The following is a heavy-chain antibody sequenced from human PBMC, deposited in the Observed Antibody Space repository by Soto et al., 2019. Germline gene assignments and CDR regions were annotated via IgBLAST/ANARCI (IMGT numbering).Heavy chain of an antibody. V-gene: IGHV2-5*02. CDR2: VYWDDDK. CDR3: AHRRRYYDDTGYYRGNDAFDI. Sequence: QITLKESGPPLVKPTQTLTLTCTFSGFSLSTTGVSVGWIRQPPGKALEWLALVYWDDDKRYSPSLKNRLTITKDTPKNQVVLTVTNMDPVDTATYYCAHRRRYYDDTGYYRGNDAFDIWGQGTMVTVSS. J-gene: IGHJ3*02. CDR1: GFSLSTTGVS. D-gene: IGHD3-22*01.